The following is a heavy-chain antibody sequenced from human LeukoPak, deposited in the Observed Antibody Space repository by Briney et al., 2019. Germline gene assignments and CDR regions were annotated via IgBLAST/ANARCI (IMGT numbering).Heavy chain of an antibody. J-gene: IGHJ4*02. CDR1: GGSISSGGYY. CDR2: IYYSGST. D-gene: IGHD3-10*01. V-gene: IGHV4-31*03. CDR3: ARSGWVRGAPRY. Sequence: SQTLSLTCTVSGGSISSGGYYWSWIRQHPGKGLEWIGYIYYSGSTYYNPSLKSRVTISVDTSKNQFSLKLSSVTAADTAVYCCARSGWVRGAPRYWGQGTLVTVSS.